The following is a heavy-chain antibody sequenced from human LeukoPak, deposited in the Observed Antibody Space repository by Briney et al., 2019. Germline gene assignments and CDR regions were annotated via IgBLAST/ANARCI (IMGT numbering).Heavy chain of an antibody. CDR2: IYYSGST. D-gene: IGHD3-10*01. CDR3: ARGRSSGWFDP. Sequence: SETLSLTCTVSGGSISSYYWSWIRQPPGKGLEWIGYIYYSGSTNYNPSLKSRVTISVDTSKNQFSLKLSSVTAADTAVYYCARGRSSGWFDPWGQGTLVTVSS. CDR1: GGSISSYY. V-gene: IGHV4-59*01. J-gene: IGHJ5*02.